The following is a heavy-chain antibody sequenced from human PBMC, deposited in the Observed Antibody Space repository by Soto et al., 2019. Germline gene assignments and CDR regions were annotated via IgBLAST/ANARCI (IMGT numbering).Heavy chain of an antibody. V-gene: IGHV4-39*01. CDR2: IHYSGRV. CDR1: GGSISGSHYH. CDR3: ALTPPIEVAGQDF. J-gene: IGHJ4*02. D-gene: IGHD6-19*01. Sequence: SETLSLTCTVSGGSISGSHYHWGWIRQPPGKGLEWIGSIHYSGRVFYKSSLLGRVTISVDTSKNQFSLDLKSVTATDTAVYYCALTPPIEVAGQDFWGKGTRFTVSS.